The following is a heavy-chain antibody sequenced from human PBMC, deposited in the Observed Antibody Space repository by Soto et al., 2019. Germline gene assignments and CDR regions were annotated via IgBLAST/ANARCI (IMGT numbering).Heavy chain of an antibody. D-gene: IGHD5-18*01. Sequence: GDSLKISCQGSGYTFGSYWIVWVRQMPGKGLEWMGIIYPGDSDVRNSPSFQGQVTFSADKSISTAYLQWSSLKASDTAMYYCARRAYNYSDDLQDYFDPWGQGTLVTVS. CDR1: GYTFGSYW. CDR3: ARRAYNYSDDLQDYFDP. CDR2: IYPGDSDV. J-gene: IGHJ5*02. V-gene: IGHV5-51*01.